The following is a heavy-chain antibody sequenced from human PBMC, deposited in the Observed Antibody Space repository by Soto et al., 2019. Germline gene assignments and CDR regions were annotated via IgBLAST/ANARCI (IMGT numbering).Heavy chain of an antibody. J-gene: IGHJ6*02. CDR1: GFTFSDYY. CDR3: AREVGVLRDVDWLSQDYGMDF. Sequence: GGSLRLSCAASGFTFSDYYMSWIRQAPGKGLEWVSYISSSGSTIYYADSVKGRFTISRDNAKNSLYLQMNSLRAEDTAVYYCAREVGVLRDVDWLSQDYGMDFWGQGTTVTVSS. CDR2: ISSSGSTI. V-gene: IGHV3-11*01. D-gene: IGHD3-9*01.